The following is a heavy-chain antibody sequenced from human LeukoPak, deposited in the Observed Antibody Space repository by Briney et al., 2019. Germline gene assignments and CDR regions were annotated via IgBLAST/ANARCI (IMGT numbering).Heavy chain of an antibody. CDR2: ISAYNGNT. V-gene: IGHV1-18*01. CDR3: ARGRYSGSYNDALDI. Sequence: GASVKVSCKASGYTFTSYGISCVRQAPGQGLEWMGWISAYNGNTNYAQKLQGRVTMTTDTSTSTAYMELRSLRSDDTAVYYCARGRYSGSYNDALDIWGQGTMVTVSS. J-gene: IGHJ3*02. D-gene: IGHD1-26*01. CDR1: GYTFTSYG.